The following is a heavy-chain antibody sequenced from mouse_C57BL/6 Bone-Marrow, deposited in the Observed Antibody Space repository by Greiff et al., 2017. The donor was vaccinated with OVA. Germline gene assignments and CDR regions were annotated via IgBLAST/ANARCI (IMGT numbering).Heavy chain of an antibody. J-gene: IGHJ4*01. CDR3: ARSRVTTSYYAMDY. CDR1: GYTFTSYW. D-gene: IGHD2-2*01. V-gene: IGHV1-55*01. Sequence: QVQLKQPGAELVKPGASVKMSCKASGYTFTSYWITWVKQRPGQGLEWIGDIYPGSGSTNYNEKFKSKATLTVDTSSSTAYMQLSSLTSEDSAVYYCARSRVTTSYYAMDYWGQGTSVTVSS. CDR2: IYPGSGST.